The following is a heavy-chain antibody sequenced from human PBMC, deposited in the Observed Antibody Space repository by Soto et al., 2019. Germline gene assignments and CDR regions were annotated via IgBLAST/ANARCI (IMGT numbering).Heavy chain of an antibody. Sequence: EVQLLESGGGLVQPGGSLRLPCTASGFTFSSYAMNWVRQAPGKGLEWVSVISGSGGSTYYADSVKGRFTISRDNSKNKLYLQMNSLRAEDTAVYYCASRTSGWYFDYWGQGTLVTVSS. CDR3: ASRTSGWYFDY. CDR2: ISGSGGST. D-gene: IGHD6-19*01. V-gene: IGHV3-23*01. CDR1: GFTFSSYA. J-gene: IGHJ4*02.